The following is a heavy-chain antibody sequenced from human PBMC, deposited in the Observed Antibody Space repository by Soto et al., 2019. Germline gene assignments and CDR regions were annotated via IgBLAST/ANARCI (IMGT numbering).Heavy chain of an antibody. V-gene: IGHV3-23*01. Sequence: GGSLRLSCAASGFTFSSYAMSWVRQAPGKGLEWVSAISGSGGSTYYADSVKGRFTISRDNSKNTLYLQMNSLRAEDTAVYYGAKEGVKSIAARPGDWVDPWGQGTLVTVSS. CDR2: ISGSGGST. CDR1: GFTFSSYA. CDR3: AKEGVKSIAARPGDWVDP. J-gene: IGHJ5*02. D-gene: IGHD6-6*01.